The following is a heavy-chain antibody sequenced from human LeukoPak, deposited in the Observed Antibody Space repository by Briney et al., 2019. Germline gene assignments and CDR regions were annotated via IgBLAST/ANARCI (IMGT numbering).Heavy chain of an antibody. D-gene: IGHD6-6*01. Sequence: GGSLRLSCAASGFTFSSYGMHWVRQAPGKGLEWVAVIWYDGSNKYYADSVKGRFTISRDNSKNTLYLQMNSLRAEDTAVYYCARDRQLVFMYYWGREPWSPSPQ. J-gene: IGHJ4*02. CDR3: ARDRQLVFMYY. CDR2: IWYDGSNK. V-gene: IGHV3-33*01. CDR1: GFTFSSYG.